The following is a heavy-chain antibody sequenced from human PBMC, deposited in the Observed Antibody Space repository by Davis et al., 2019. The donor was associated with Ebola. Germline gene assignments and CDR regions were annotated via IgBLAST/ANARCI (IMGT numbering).Heavy chain of an antibody. CDR3: AREDCSSTSCPNWFDP. Sequence: GESLKISCAASGFTFSSYSMNWVRQAPGKGLEWVSYISSSSSTIYYADSVKGRFTISRDNAKNSLYLQMNSLRAEDTAVYYCAREDCSSTSCPNWFDPWGQGTLVTVSS. CDR1: GFTFSSYS. CDR2: ISSSSSTI. J-gene: IGHJ5*02. V-gene: IGHV3-48*01. D-gene: IGHD2-2*01.